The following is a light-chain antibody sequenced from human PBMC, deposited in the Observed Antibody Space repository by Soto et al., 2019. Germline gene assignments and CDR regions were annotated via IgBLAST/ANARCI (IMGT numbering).Light chain of an antibody. V-gene: IGLV1-47*01. Sequence: QSVLTQPASVSGSAGQSITISCSGTMRDVGAYNLVSWYQQHPGTAPKLIIYRNTQRPSGVPDRLSGSKSGTSASLAISGLRSEDEADYYCATRDDSLKTYVFGNGTKVTVL. J-gene: IGLJ1*01. CDR2: RNT. CDR3: ATRDDSLKTYV. CDR1: MRDVGAYN.